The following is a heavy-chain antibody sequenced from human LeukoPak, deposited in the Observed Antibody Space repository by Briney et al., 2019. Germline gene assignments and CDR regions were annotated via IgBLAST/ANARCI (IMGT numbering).Heavy chain of an antibody. CDR2: ISSSSSTI. D-gene: IGHD2-21*02. J-gene: IGHJ6*02. Sequence: GGSLRLSCAASGFTFSSYSMNWVRQAPGKGLEWVSYISSSSSTIYYADSVKGRFTISRDNSKNTLYLQMNSLRAEDTAVYYCARDHCGGDCYADYYYYGMDVWGQGTTVTVSS. CDR1: GFTFSSYS. V-gene: IGHV3-48*01. CDR3: ARDHCGGDCYADYYYYGMDV.